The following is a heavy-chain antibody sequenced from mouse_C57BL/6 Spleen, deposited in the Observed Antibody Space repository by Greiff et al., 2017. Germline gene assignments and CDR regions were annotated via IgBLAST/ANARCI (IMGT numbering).Heavy chain of an antibody. CDR3: GRRRNCDRYFDV. CDR2: IYGDDDK. CDR1: GFPLSTSGMA. Sequence: QVTLKVSGPGILQSSQTLSLPCSFSGFPLSTSGMAVSWIRQPSGKGLEWLANIYGDDDKRYNPSLKSRLTISKDTSRNQVFLKITSVDTADTASYYGGRRRNCDRYFDVWGTGTTVTVSS. V-gene: IGHV8-12*01. D-gene: IGHD4-1*01. J-gene: IGHJ1*03.